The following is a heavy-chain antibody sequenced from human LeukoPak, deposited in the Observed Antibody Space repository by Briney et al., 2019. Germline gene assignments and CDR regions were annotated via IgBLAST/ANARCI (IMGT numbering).Heavy chain of an antibody. CDR1: GGSISSGGYS. J-gene: IGHJ5*02. D-gene: IGHD1-26*01. CDR2: IYHSGST. CDR3: ARSYSGWFHP. V-gene: IGHV4-30-2*01. Sequence: PSETLSLTCAVSGGSISSGGYSWSGIRQPPGKGLEWIGYIYHSGSTYYNPPLKSRVTISVDRSKNQFSLKLSSVTAADTAVYYCARSYSGWFHPWGQGTLVTVSS.